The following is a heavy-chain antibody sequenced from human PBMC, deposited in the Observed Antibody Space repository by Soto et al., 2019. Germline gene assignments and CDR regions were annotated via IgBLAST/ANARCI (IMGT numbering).Heavy chain of an antibody. J-gene: IGHJ6*02. V-gene: IGHV3-53*01. CDR1: GFTVSSNY. CDR3: ARDPPATRHGMDV. Sequence: SGGSLRLSCAASGFTVSSNYMSWVRQAPGKGPEWVSVIYSGGSTYYADSVRGRFTISRDNSKNTLYLQMKSLRAEDTAVYYCARDPPATRHGMDVWGQGTTVTVSS. CDR2: IYSGGST.